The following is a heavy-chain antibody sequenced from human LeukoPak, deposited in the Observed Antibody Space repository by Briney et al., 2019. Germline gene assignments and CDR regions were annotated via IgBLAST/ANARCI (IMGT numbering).Heavy chain of an antibody. Sequence: GGSLRLSCAASGFTFSSYEIHWVRQAPGKGLEWVSKIGGIGSIMYADSVKGRFTISTDSAKSSVYLQMNSLRAEDTAVYYCARPYYDSSGYYYWGNAFDIWGQGTMVTVSS. D-gene: IGHD3-22*01. V-gene: IGHV3-48*03. J-gene: IGHJ3*02. CDR1: GFTFSSYE. CDR2: IGGIGSIM. CDR3: ARPYYDSSGYYYWGNAFDI.